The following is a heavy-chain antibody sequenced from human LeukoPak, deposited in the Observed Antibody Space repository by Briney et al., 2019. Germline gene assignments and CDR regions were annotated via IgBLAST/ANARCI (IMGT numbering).Heavy chain of an antibody. CDR2: INPNSGGT. CDR1: RHTFTGYY. D-gene: IGHD3-10*01. J-gene: IGHJ5*02. V-gene: IGHV1-2*02. CDR3: ASPDYYGSGSYKFDP. Sequence: ASVRVSCKASRHTFTGYYMHWVRQAPGQGLEWMGWINPNSGGTKCAQQFLGRVTMTTDTSISTAYMQLSSLRSDDTAVYYCASPDYYGSGSYKFDPWGQGTLVTVSS.